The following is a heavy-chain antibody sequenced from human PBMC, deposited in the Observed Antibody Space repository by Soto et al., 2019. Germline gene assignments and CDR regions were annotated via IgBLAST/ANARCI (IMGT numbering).Heavy chain of an antibody. CDR1: GGSISSGGYY. CDR2: IYYSGST. V-gene: IGHV4-31*03. Sequence: QVQLQESGPGLVKPSQTLSLTCTVSGGSISSGGYYWSWIRQHPGKGLEWIGYIYYSGSTYYNPSRKSRVTKSLHTSKNQFSLKLSSVIAADTAVYYCARGGRRSPAMDVWGQGTTVTVSS. CDR3: ARGGRRSPAMDV. J-gene: IGHJ6*02.